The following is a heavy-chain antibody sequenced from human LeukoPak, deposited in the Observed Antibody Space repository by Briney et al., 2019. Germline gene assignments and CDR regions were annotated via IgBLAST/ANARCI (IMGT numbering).Heavy chain of an antibody. J-gene: IGHJ6*02. CDR1: GYTFTGYY. CDR3: ARDWGYDILTGYINYYYYYGMDV. V-gene: IGHV1-18*04. CDR2: ISAYNGNT. Sequence: ASVKVSCKASGYTFTGYYMHWVRQAPGQGLEWMGLISAYNGNTNYAQKLQGRVTMTTDTSTSTAYMELRSLRSDDTAVYYCARDWGYDILTGYINYYYYYGMDVWGQGTTVTVSS. D-gene: IGHD3-9*01.